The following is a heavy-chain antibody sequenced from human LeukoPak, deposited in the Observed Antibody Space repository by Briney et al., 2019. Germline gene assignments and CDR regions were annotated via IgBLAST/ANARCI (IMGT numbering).Heavy chain of an antibody. J-gene: IGHJ1*01. CDR1: GFTFSSYA. D-gene: IGHD1-1*01. CDR2: ISGSGGST. Sequence: GGSLRLSCAASGFTFSSYAMSWVRQAPGKGLEWVSAISGSGGSTYYADSGKGRLTISRNNTKNTLYLQMNSLRAEDTAVYYCAPGGRGTGPEYFQHWGQGTLVTVSS. V-gene: IGHV3-23*01. CDR3: APGGRGTGPEYFQH.